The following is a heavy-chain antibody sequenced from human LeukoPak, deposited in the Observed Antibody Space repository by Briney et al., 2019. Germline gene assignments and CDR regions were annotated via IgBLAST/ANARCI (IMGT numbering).Heavy chain of an antibody. CDR1: GFTFSTCP. CDR2: INSNGVKT. CDR3: ARAVPLARGVNYYDY. V-gene: IGHV3-64*02. Sequence: GGSLRLSCVASGFTFSTCPMHWVRQTPGKGLEYVASINSNGVKTYYVDSVKGRVTISRDNSKDTVFLQMDSLRVGDTAVYYCARAVPLARGVNYYDYWGQGTLVTVSS. J-gene: IGHJ4*02. D-gene: IGHD3-10*01.